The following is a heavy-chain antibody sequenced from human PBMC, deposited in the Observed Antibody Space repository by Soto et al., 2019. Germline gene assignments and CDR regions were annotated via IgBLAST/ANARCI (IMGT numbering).Heavy chain of an antibody. J-gene: IGHJ4*02. CDR2: MNPNSGNT. V-gene: IGHV1-8*01. D-gene: IGHD1-7*01. CDR3: ARVSLGLNWNYVFVY. Sequence: ASVKVSCKASGYTFTSYDINWVRQATGQGLEWMGWMNPNSGNTGYAQKFQGRVTMTRNTSISTAYMELSSLRSEDTAVYCCARVSLGLNWNYVFVYWGQGTLVTVSS. CDR1: GYTFTSYD.